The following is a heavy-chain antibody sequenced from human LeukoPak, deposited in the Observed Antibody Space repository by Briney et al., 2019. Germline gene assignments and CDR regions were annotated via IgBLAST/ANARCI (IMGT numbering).Heavy chain of an antibody. J-gene: IGHJ4*02. CDR1: GFTFDDYA. Sequence: PGRSLRLSCAASGFTFDDYAMHWVRQAPGKGLEWVSGISWNSGSIGYADSVKGRFTISRDNAKNSLYLQMNSLRAEDTAVYYCATPLDYYDTSGSHQGGDWGQGTLVTVSS. V-gene: IGHV3-9*01. D-gene: IGHD3-22*01. CDR2: ISWNSGSI. CDR3: ATPLDYYDTSGSHQGGD.